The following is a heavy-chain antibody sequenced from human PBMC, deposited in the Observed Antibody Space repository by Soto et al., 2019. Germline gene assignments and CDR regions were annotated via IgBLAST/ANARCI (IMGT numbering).Heavy chain of an antibody. CDR2: ISYDGRKN. D-gene: IGHD2-2*02. CDR3: ARGCSSNDCYTNYFYYYAMDV. V-gene: IGHV3-30*04. CDR1: GFIFSSYA. Sequence: QVQLVESGGGVVQPGSSLRLSCAASGFIFSSYAMHWARQAPGKGLEWVAFISYDGRKNHYADSVKGRFTISRDNSNNTVYLQMNSLRAVDTAVYYCARGCSSNDCYTNYFYYYAMDVWATGPRSPSP. J-gene: IGHJ6*02.